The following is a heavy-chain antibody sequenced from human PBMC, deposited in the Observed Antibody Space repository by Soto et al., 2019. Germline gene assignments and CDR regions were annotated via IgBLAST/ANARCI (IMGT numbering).Heavy chain of an antibody. CDR1: GFTFSSYA. Sequence: EVQLLQSGGGLVQPGGSLRLSCAASGFTFSSYAINWVRQAPGKGLEWVSAISASGDSTYYADSVKGRFTISRDNSKNTLYLPMNSLRAEDTAVYYCAKDRRTTGTYFDYWGQGTLVTVSS. D-gene: IGHD1-1*01. CDR3: AKDRRTTGTYFDY. V-gene: IGHV3-23*01. CDR2: ISASGDST. J-gene: IGHJ4*02.